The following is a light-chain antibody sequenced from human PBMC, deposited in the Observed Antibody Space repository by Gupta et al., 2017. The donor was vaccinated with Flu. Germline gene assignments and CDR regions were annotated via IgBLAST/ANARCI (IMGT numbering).Light chain of an antibody. CDR1: QNISTY. Sequence: DIQMTQFPSCLSASVRDRVTITGRATQNISTYANWYQQKPGKAPKLLIYAASSLQSGVPSRFSGGGSGTDFTLTISGLQPEDVGTYYCQQTYLTPLTFGGGTKVEI. J-gene: IGKJ4*01. CDR3: QQTYLTPLT. CDR2: AAS. V-gene: IGKV1-39*01.